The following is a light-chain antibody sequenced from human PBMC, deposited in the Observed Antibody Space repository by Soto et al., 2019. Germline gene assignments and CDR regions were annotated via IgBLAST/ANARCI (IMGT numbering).Light chain of an antibody. CDR3: QQYGSSPPRYT. CDR1: QSVNSSY. Sequence: VMTQFPATLSLSPGERATLSCRASQSVNSSYLAWYQQKPGQAPRLLIYSASRTATGIPDRFSGSGSGTDFTLTISRLEPEDFAVYYCQQYGSSPPRYTFGQGTKLEIK. V-gene: IGKV3-20*01. CDR2: SAS. J-gene: IGKJ2*01.